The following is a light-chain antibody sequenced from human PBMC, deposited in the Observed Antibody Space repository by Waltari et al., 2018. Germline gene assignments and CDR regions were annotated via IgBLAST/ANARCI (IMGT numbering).Light chain of an antibody. J-gene: IGKJ1*01. V-gene: IGKV3-15*01. Sequence: EIVMTQSPATLSVSPGERATLSCRASQGVSSNLAWYQQKPGQAPRLLLYGEATRAPGIPARFSGSGSGTEFTLTISSLQSEDFAVYYCQQYNNWPRTFGQGTKVEIK. CDR2: GEA. CDR3: QQYNNWPRT. CDR1: QGVSSN.